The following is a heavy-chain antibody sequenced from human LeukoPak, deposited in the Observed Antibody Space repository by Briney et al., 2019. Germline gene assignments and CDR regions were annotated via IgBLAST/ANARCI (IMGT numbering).Heavy chain of an antibody. CDR1: GGSITSYY. CDR3: ARDSSTYRSFDY. V-gene: IGHV4-4*07. CDR2: IYTSGST. Sequence: ETLSLTCSVSGGSITSYYWSWIRQPAGKGLEWIGRIYTSGSTNYNPSLKSRVTMSVDTSKNQFSLRLSSVAAADTAVYYCARDSSTYRSFDYWGQETLVTVSS. J-gene: IGHJ4*02.